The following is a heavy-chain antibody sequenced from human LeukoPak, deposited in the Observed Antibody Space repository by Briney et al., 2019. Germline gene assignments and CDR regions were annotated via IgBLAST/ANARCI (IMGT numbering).Heavy chain of an antibody. Sequence: GSLRLSCAASRFTFSSYSMNWVRQAPGKGLEWVSSISSSSSYIYYADSVKGRSTISRDNAKNSLYLQMNSLRAEDTAVYYCATTPSPYLDYWGQGTLVTVST. CDR3: ATTPSPYLDY. CDR2: ISSSSSYI. J-gene: IGHJ4*02. V-gene: IGHV3-21*01. CDR1: RFTFSSYS.